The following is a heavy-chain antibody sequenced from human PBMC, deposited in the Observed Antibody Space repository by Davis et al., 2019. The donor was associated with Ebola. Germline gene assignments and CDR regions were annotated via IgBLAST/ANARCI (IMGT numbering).Heavy chain of an antibody. CDR2: INHSGST. Sequence: SETLSLTCAVYGGSFSVYYWSWIRQPPGKGLEWIGEINHSGSTNYNPSLKSRVTISVDTSKNQFSLKLSSVTAADTAVYYCARGPTVKGMDVWGQGTTVTVSS. CDR1: GGSFSVYY. J-gene: IGHJ6*02. V-gene: IGHV4-34*01. D-gene: IGHD4-11*01. CDR3: ARGPTVKGMDV.